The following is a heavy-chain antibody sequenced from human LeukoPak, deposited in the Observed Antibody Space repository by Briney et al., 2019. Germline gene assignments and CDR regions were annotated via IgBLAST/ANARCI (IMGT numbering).Heavy chain of an antibody. D-gene: IGHD1-26*01. CDR1: GDSMDRYY. J-gene: IGHJ4*02. CDR2: VFYSGPT. Sequence: PSETLSLTCTVSGDSMDRYYWSWIRQPPGEGLQWIGYVFYSGPTNYDASLRSRVAISVDRSKNQFSLKLTSVSAADTAVYYCAGRSARYFDSWGQGTLVTVSS. V-gene: IGHV4-59*01. CDR3: AGRSARYFDS.